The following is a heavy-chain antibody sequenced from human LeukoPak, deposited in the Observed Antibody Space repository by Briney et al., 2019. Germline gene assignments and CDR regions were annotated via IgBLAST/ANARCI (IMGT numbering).Heavy chain of an antibody. D-gene: IGHD2-8*01. CDR2: ISLSGLT. Sequence: SETLSLTCGVSGGSISTTNWWSWVRPSPGQGLEWIGEISLSGLTNYSPSLSGRVTMSLDKPKNQLSLNLSSVTAADTAVYYCSRENGAFSPFGFWGQGTLVTVPS. CDR1: GGSISTTNW. J-gene: IGHJ4*02. CDR3: SRENGAFSPFGF. V-gene: IGHV4-4*02.